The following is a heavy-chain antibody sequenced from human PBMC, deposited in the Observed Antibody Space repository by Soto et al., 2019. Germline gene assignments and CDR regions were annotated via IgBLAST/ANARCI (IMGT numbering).Heavy chain of an antibody. CDR3: AREHGYNYVWFDP. CDR1: GGSISSGGYY. Sequence: SETLSLTCTVSGGSISSGGYYWSWIRQHPGKGLEWIGYIYYSGSTYYNPSLKSRVTISVDTSKNQFSLKLSSVTAADTAVYYCAREHGYNYVWFDPWGQGTLVTVSS. V-gene: IGHV4-31*03. D-gene: IGHD5-12*01. J-gene: IGHJ5*02. CDR2: IYYSGST.